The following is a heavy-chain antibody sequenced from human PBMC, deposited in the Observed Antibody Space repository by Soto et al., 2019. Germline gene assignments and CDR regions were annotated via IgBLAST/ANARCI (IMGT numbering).Heavy chain of an antibody. Sequence: GGSLRLSCAAAGFTVSSNYLSWVRQAPGKGLEWVSVIFSADNTHYADSVKGRFTISRDNSKNTVFLQMNSLRAEDTAVYYCAITGAGYYIVWGQGTPVTVSS. CDR2: IFSADNT. CDR1: GFTVSSNY. D-gene: IGHD3-3*01. V-gene: IGHV3-53*01. J-gene: IGHJ4*02. CDR3: AITGAGYYIV.